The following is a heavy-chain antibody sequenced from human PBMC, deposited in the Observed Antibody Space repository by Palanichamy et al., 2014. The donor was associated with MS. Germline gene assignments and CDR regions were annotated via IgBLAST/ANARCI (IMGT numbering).Heavy chain of an antibody. V-gene: IGHV2-5*02. CDR1: GFSLSTRGMG. CDR3: AYSPDSSAQNY. CDR2: IYWDDDK. Sequence: QITLKESGPTLVKPTQTLTLTCTFSGFSLSTRGMGVGWIRQPPGKALEWLALIYWDDDKRYRPSLKSRLTITKDTSKDQVVHTMTNMDPVDTATYHCAYSPDSSAQNYWSQGTLVTVSS. J-gene: IGHJ4*02. D-gene: IGHD3-22*01.